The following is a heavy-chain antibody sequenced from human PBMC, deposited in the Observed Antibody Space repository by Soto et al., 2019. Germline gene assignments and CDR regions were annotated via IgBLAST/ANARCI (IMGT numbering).Heavy chain of an antibody. CDR1: GVSFSSYY. V-gene: IGHV4-59*08. J-gene: IGHJ5*02. CDR2: IHYSGST. Sequence: SETLSLTCTVSGVSFSSYYWSWIRQPPGKGLEWIGYIHYSGSTSYNPSLKSRVAISVDTSKNQFSLKLSSVTAADTAVYYCVRLSRCARYSDLYDPWGQGTLVTVSA. CDR3: VRLSRCARYSDLYDP. D-gene: IGHD2-2*02.